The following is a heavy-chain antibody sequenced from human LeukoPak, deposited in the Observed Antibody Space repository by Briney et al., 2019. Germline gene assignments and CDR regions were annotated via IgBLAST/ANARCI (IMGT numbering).Heavy chain of an antibody. CDR1: GXSFSGYY. CDR2: INHSGSA. J-gene: IGHJ5*02. D-gene: IGHD3-3*01. V-gene: IGHV4-34*01. CDR3: ARQQISFFGVVQNWFDP. Sequence: PSETLSLTCAVYGXSFSGYYWSWIRQPPGKGLEWIGEINHSGSANYNPSLKSRVTISIETSKNQFFLTLRSVTAADTAVYYCARQQISFFGVVQNWFDPWGQGTLVTVSS.